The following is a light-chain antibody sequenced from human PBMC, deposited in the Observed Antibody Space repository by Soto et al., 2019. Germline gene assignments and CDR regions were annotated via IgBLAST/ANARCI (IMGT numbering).Light chain of an antibody. CDR2: DVS. J-gene: IGLJ1*01. CDR1: SSDVGGYNY. V-gene: IGLV2-14*03. CDR3: YSYTSSNTYV. Sequence: LSQAPPAAWSPRPAITTFLPGNSSDVGGYNYVSWYQHHPGKVPQLMIYDVSNRPSGVSNRFSGSKSGNTASLTISGLQAEDEADYYCYSYTSSNTYVFGTGTKVTV.